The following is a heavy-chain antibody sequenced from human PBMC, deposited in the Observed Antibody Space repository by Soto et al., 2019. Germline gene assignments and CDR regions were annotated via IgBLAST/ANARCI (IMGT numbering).Heavy chain of an antibody. D-gene: IGHD2-2*01. V-gene: IGHV3-7*03. Sequence: GGALRLSCEVSGFTFSMYSMSWVRQSPGKGLEWVAKIPQEGVDGHYADSVKGRFTISRDNGKNSLYLQLNNLRAEDTAVYYCARDHLIMPAHDFFYGSDVW. CDR2: IPQEGVDG. CDR3: ARDHLIMPAHDFFYGSDV. CDR1: GFTFSMYS. J-gene: IGHJ6*01.